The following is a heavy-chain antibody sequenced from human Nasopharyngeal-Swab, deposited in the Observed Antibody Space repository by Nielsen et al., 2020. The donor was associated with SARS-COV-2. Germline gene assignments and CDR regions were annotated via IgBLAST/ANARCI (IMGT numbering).Heavy chain of an antibody. Sequence: WIRQPPGKALEWLALIYWDDDKRYSPPLKSRLTITKDTSKNQVVLTMTNMDPVDTATYYCAHSPSSSTVTTTWFDPWGQGTLVTVSS. V-gene: IGHV2-5*02. CDR2: IYWDDDK. CDR3: AHSPSSSTVTTTWFDP. J-gene: IGHJ5*02. D-gene: IGHD4-17*01.